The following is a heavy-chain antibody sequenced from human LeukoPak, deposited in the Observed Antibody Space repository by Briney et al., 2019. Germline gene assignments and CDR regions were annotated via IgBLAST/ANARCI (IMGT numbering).Heavy chain of an antibody. J-gene: IGHJ3*02. V-gene: IGHV1-18*01. Sequence: GASVKVSCKASGYTFFTSDVSWVRQAPGQGLEWMGWISAYNGNTNYAQKLQGRVTMTTDTSTSTAYMELRSLRSDDTAVYYCARAPPYCGGDCSPSAFDIWGQGTMVTVSS. D-gene: IGHD2-21*01. CDR3: ARAPPYCGGDCSPSAFDI. CDR2: ISAYNGNT. CDR1: GYTFFTSD.